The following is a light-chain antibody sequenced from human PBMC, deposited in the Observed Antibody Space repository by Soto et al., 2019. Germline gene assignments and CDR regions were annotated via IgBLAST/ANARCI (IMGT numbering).Light chain of an antibody. CDR1: QSVSSN. V-gene: IGKV3-15*01. CDR2: GAS. J-gene: IGKJ2*01. CDR3: QQYNDWPRT. Sequence: EIEMTRSPATLSVSPGERATLSCRASQSVSSNLAWYQHKPGQAPRLLIYGASARATGIPARFSGSGSGTEFTHTINSLQSEDFAVYYCQQYNDWPRTFGQGTKLEIK.